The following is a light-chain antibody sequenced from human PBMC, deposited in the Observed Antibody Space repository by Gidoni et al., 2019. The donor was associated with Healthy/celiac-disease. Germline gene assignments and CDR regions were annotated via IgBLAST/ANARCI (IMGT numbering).Light chain of an antibody. J-gene: IGKJ1*01. CDR3: QPYNSYPRT. Sequence: DIQMTQSPSTLSASVGDRVTINCRASQSISSWLAWYHQKPGKAPKLLIYDASSLESGVPSSFSVSVSGTEFTLTISSLQPDDFATYYCQPYNSYPRTFGQGTKVEIK. V-gene: IGKV1-5*01. CDR2: DAS. CDR1: QSISSW.